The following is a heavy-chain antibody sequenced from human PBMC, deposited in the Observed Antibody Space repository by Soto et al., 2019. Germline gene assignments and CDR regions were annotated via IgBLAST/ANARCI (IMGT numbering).Heavy chain of an antibody. J-gene: IGHJ4*02. CDR1: GFTFSNAW. V-gene: IGHV3-15*07. Sequence: GGSLRLSCAASGFTFSNAWMNWVRQDPGKGLEWVGRIKSKTDGGTTDYAAPVKGRFTISRDDSKNTLYLQMNSLKTEDTAVYYCTRGGIVGATWFDYWGQGTLVTVSS. CDR3: TRGGIVGATWFDY. CDR2: IKSKTDGGTT. D-gene: IGHD1-26*01.